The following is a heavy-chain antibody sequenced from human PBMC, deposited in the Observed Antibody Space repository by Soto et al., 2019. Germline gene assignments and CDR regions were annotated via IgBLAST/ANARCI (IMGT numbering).Heavy chain of an antibody. J-gene: IGHJ4*02. CDR2: IKSKTDGGTT. V-gene: IGHV3-15*01. D-gene: IGHD2-15*01. CDR3: TTDGYIVGGIDY. CDR1: GFTFSNAW. Sequence: GGSLRLFCAASGFTFSNAWMSWVRQAPGKGLEWVGRIKSKTDGGTTDYAAPVKGRFTISRDDSKNTLYLQMNSLKTEDTAVYYCTTDGYIVGGIDYWGQGTLVTVSS.